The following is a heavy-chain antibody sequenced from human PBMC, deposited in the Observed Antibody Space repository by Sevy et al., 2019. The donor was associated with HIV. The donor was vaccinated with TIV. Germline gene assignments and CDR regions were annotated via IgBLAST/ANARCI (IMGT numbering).Heavy chain of an antibody. CDR3: AKDHYYDSSGPFDS. CDR1: GFIFSNYA. D-gene: IGHD3-22*01. V-gene: IGHV3-23*01. CDR2: ISGSGGST. J-gene: IGHJ4*02. Sequence: GGSLRLSCATSGFIFSNYAMSWVRQAPGKGLEWVSTISGSGGSTYYADSVKGRFTISRDNSKNTLFLQMTSLRAEDTALYYCAKDHYYDSSGPFDSWGQGTLVTVSS.